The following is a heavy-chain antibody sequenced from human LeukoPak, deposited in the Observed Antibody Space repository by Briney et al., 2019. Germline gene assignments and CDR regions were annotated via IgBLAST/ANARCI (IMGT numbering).Heavy chain of an antibody. Sequence: GAAVKVSFLASGGTFSSYTISWVRQAPGQGREGMGRINPIIGIANNAHKFHGRVTNTPDKSTSTANMKLSSQISEDTAVYYCARQEGDEVYYYGMDVWGQGTTVTVSS. J-gene: IGHJ6*02. V-gene: IGHV1-69*02. CDR2: INPIIGIA. CDR3: ARQEGDEVYYYGMDV. CDR1: GGTFSSYT.